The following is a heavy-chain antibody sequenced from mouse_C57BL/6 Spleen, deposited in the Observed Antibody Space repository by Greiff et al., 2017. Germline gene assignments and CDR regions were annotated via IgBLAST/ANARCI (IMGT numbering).Heavy chain of an antibody. CDR1: GFTFSDYG. CDR3: ARQTPPVFDY. V-gene: IGHV5-17*01. J-gene: IGHJ2*01. Sequence: EVKLMESGGGLVKPGGSLKLSCAASGFTFSDYGMHWVRQAPEKGLEWVAYISSGSSTIYYADTVKGRFTISRDNAKNTLFLQMTSLRSEDTAMYYCARQTPPVFDYWGQGTTLTVSS. CDR2: ISSGSSTI.